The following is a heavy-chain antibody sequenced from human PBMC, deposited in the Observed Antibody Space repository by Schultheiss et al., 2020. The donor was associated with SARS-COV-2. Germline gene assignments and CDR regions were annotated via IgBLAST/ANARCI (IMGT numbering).Heavy chain of an antibody. J-gene: IGHJ4*02. Sequence: SETLSLTCTVSGGSISSSSYYWGWIRQPPGKGLEWIGYIYYSGSTNYNPSLKSRVTISVDTSKNQFSLKLSSVTAADTAVYYCARRGYSYVVYFDYWGQGTLVTVSS. CDR3: ARRGYSYVVYFDY. V-gene: IGHV4-61*05. CDR1: GGSISSSSYY. CDR2: IYYSGST. D-gene: IGHD5-18*01.